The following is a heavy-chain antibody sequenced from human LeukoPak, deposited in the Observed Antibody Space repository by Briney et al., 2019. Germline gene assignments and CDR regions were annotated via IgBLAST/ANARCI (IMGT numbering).Heavy chain of an antibody. CDR1: GFTLSSYG. CDR2: ICDDGSKK. Sequence: GGSLRLSWAASGFTLSSYGMNGVGQAPGKGREGGAVICDDGSKKYYADSVKGGFTISRDNSKNTLYLQMNSLRAEDTAVYYCAREFGGGYGGFDYWGQGTLVTVSS. J-gene: IGHJ4*02. D-gene: IGHD3-16*01. CDR3: AREFGGGYGGFDY. V-gene: IGHV3-33*01.